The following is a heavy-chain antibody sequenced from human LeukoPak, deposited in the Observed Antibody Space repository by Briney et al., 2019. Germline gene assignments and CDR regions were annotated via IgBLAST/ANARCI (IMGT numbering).Heavy chain of an antibody. CDR3: ARGGGYCSGGSCYSSFDY. Sequence: PSETLSLTCTVSGGSISSGSYYWSWIRQPAGKALEGIGRMYTSGSTNYHPSLKSRVTISVDTSKNQFSLKLSSVTAADTAVYYCARGGGYCSGGSCYSSFDYWGQGTLVTVSS. CDR2: MYTSGST. V-gene: IGHV4-61*02. J-gene: IGHJ4*02. D-gene: IGHD2-15*01. CDR1: GGSISSGSYY.